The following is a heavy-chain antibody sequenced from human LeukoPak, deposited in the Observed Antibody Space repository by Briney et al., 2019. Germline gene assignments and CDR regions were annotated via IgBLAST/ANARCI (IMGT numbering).Heavy chain of an antibody. CDR1: GFTFSSYW. CDR3: ARECSGSCLDR. D-gene: IGHD1-26*01. CDR2: IKQDGSEK. J-gene: IGHJ5*02. V-gene: IGHV3-7*01. Sequence: GGSLRLSCAASGFTFSSYWMSWVRQAPGKGLERVANIKQDGSEKYYVGSVKGRFTTFRDNAKNALYLLMSSLRDDDTAVYYCARECSGSCLDRWGQGTLVTVSS.